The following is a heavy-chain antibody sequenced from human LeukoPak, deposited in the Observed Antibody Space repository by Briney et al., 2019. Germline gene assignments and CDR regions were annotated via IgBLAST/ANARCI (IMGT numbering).Heavy chain of an antibody. Sequence: GASVKVSCKTSGHTFTNYYIHWVRQAPGQGLEWMGVINPGSGSTSYAQKFQGRVTLTGDTSTNTVYMELSSLRSEDTAVYYCARAVPAAGDYWGQGTLVTVSS. CDR2: INPGSGST. D-gene: IGHD6-13*01. V-gene: IGHV1-46*01. CDR1: GHTFTNYY. CDR3: ARAVPAAGDY. J-gene: IGHJ4*02.